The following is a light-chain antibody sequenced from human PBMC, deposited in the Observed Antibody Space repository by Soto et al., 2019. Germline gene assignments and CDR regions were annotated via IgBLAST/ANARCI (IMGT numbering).Light chain of an antibody. Sequence: QSVLTQPPSASGTPGQRVTMSCSGSNSNVGDYYVSWYQHLPGTAPKLLIYYNNQRPSGVPDRFSGSKSGTSASLAISGFRSGDEADYYCVSWDGSLSGYVFGTGTKVTVL. V-gene: IGLV1-47*02. CDR1: NSNVGDYY. CDR2: YNN. CDR3: VSWDGSLSGYV. J-gene: IGLJ1*01.